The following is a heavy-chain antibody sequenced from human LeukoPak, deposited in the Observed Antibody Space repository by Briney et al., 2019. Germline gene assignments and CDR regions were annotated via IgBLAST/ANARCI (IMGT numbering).Heavy chain of an antibody. CDR1: GGTFSSYA. CDR3: ARVSAAAGFDY. V-gene: IGHV1-69*13. Sequence: VASVKVSCKASGGTFSSYAISWVRQAPGQGLEWMGGIIPIFGTANYAQKFQGRVTITADESTSTAYMELSSLGSEDTAVYYCARVSAAAGFDYWGQGTLVTVSS. D-gene: IGHD6-13*01. J-gene: IGHJ4*02. CDR2: IIPIFGTA.